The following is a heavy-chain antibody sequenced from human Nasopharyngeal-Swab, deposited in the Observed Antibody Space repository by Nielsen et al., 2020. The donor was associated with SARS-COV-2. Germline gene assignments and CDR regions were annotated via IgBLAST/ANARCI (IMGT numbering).Heavy chain of an antibody. D-gene: IGHD3-10*01. Sequence: VRQAPGKGLEWVSSISSSSSYIYYADSVKGRFTISRDNAKNSLYLQMNSLRAGDTAVYYCARAGITMVRAFDYWGQGTLVTVSS. J-gene: IGHJ4*02. V-gene: IGHV3-21*01. CDR2: ISSSSSYI. CDR3: ARAGITMVRAFDY.